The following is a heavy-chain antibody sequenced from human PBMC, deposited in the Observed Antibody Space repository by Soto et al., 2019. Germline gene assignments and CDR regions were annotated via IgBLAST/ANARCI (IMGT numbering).Heavy chain of an antibody. CDR1: GYTFTSYY. D-gene: IGHD2-15*01. J-gene: IGHJ2*01. CDR3: ASRAVVAATKSPWYFDL. CDR2: INPSGGST. V-gene: IGHV1-46*03. Sequence: QVQLVQSGAEVKKPGASVKVSCKASGYTFTSYYMHWVRQAPGQGLEWMGIINPSGGSTSYAQKFQGRVTMTRETSTSTGYMELSSLRFEDTAVYYCASRAVVAATKSPWYFDLWGRGTLVTVSS.